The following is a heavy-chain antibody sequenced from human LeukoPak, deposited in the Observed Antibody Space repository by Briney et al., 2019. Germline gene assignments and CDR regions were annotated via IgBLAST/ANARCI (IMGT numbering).Heavy chain of an antibody. J-gene: IGHJ4*02. D-gene: IGHD4-11*01. V-gene: IGHV3-7*01. Sequence: GGSLRLSCVVSGFTFSSYWMSWVRQAPGKGLEWVANIKQDGGERFYVDSVKGRFTISRDNAKNSLYLQMNSLRVEDTAVYYCAREDHSNYNYWGQGTLVIVSS. CDR1: GFTFSSYW. CDR2: IKQDGGER. CDR3: AREDHSNYNY.